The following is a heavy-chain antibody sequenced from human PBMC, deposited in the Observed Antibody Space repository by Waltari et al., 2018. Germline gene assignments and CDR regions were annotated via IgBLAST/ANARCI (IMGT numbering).Heavy chain of an antibody. D-gene: IGHD3-3*01. CDR1: GYTFTGSY. CDR2: INPNSGGT. J-gene: IGHJ5*02. V-gene: IGHV1-2*02. CDR3: ARDGGLGVVLNWFDP. Sequence: QVQLVQSGAEVKKPGASVKVSCKASGYTFTGSYMHWVRQAPGQGLEWMGWINPNSGGTNYAQKFQGRVTMTRDTSISTAYMELSRLRSDDTAVYYCARDGGLGVVLNWFDPWGQGTLVTVSS.